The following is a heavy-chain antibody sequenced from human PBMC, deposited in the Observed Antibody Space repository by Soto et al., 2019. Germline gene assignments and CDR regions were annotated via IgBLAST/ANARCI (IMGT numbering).Heavy chain of an antibody. CDR2: IYLDDDK. CDR3: AHDDGAQQGFNY. V-gene: IGHV2-5*02. CDR1: GFSLSTSGVG. D-gene: IGHD1-1*01. Sequence: QITLKESGPTLVKPTQTLTLTCTFSGFSLSTSGVGVGWIRQPPGKALEWLALIYLDDDKRYSPSLKNRLTITKDTTKNQVVLTMTNMDLVDTATYYCAHDDGAQQGFNYWGQGTLVTVSS. J-gene: IGHJ4*02.